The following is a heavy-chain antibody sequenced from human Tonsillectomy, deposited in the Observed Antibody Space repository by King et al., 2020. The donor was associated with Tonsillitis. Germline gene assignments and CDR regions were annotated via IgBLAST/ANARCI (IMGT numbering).Heavy chain of an antibody. CDR3: ARHVGLTSGSLDF. J-gene: IGHJ4*02. V-gene: IGHV5-51*01. D-gene: IGHD6-19*01. CDR2: IYPGDSDT. CDR1: GYIFNTYW. Sequence: VQLVESGAEVKKPGESLKISCKGSGYIFNTYWIAWVRQMPGKGLEWMGNIYPGDSDTRYSPSFQGQDTISVDKSISTAYLQWSSLKASDTAMYYCARHVGLTSGSLDFWGQGTLVTVSS.